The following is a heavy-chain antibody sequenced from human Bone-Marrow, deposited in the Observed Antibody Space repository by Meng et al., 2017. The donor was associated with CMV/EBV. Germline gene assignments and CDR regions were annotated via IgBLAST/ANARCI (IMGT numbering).Heavy chain of an antibody. V-gene: IGHV1-8*03. J-gene: IGHJ6*02. CDR3: VGPDYGAGTHTTYYDYGMDV. D-gene: IGHD4/OR15-4a*01. CDR2: MNPNSGNT. Sequence: ASVKVSCKASGYTFTSYDINWVRQATGQGLEWMGWMNPNSGNTGYAQKFQGRVTITRNTSISTAYMELSRLRSEDTAVYYCVGPDYGAGTHTTYYDYGMDVWGQGTTVTVSS. CDR1: GYTFTSYD.